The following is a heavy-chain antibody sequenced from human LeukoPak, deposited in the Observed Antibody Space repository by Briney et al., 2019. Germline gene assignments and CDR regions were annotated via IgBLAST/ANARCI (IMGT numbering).Heavy chain of an antibody. CDR1: GGSISSIIYY. D-gene: IGHD4-11*01. CDR3: ARDFSYSNYEHYYYYMDV. J-gene: IGHJ6*03. Sequence: SETLSLTCTVSGGSISSIIYYWGWIRQPPGKGLEWIGSIYYSGNTYYNPSLKSRVTISVDTSKNQFSLKLSSVTAADTAVYYCARDFSYSNYEHYYYYMDVWGKGTTVTVSS. CDR2: IYYSGNT. V-gene: IGHV4-39*07.